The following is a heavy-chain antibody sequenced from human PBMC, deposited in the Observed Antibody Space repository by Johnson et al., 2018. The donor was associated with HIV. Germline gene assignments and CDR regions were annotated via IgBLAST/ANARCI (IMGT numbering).Heavy chain of an antibody. J-gene: IGHJ3*02. D-gene: IGHD2-21*01. Sequence: VQLVESGGGVVQPGRSLRLSCAASGFTVSSNYMSWVRQAPGKGLEWVSVIYSGGSTYYADSVKGRFTISRDNSKNTLYLQMNSLRAEDTAVYYCAKEYCGGAFDIWGQGTMVTVSS. CDR2: IYSGGST. V-gene: IGHV3-66*01. CDR3: AKEYCGGAFDI. CDR1: GFTVSSNY.